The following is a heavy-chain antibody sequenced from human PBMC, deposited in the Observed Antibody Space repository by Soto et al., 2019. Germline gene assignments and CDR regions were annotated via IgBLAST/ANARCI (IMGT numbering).Heavy chain of an antibody. J-gene: IGHJ4*02. CDR3: AKSAIFGVVIVYYFDY. V-gene: IGHV3-9*01. Sequence: GGSLRLSCAASGFTFDDYAMHWVRQAPGKGLEWVSGISWNSGSIGYADSVKGRFTISRDNAKNSLYLQMNSLRAEDTALYYCAKSAIFGVVIVYYFDYWGQGTLVTVSS. CDR1: GFTFDDYA. D-gene: IGHD3-3*01. CDR2: ISWNSGSI.